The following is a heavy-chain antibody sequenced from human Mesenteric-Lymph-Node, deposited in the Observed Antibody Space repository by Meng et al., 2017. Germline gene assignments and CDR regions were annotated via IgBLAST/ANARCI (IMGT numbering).Heavy chain of an antibody. J-gene: IGHJ4*02. CDR3: GRDQGRQLINH. Sequence: QVDLQEPAPGWVKPSGPLSLTCTVSGDSMSREIWWSRARQPPGKGLEWIGEVYHRGDTNYNPSLKTRVVISVDRSKNQFSLNLSSVTAADTAVYYCGRDQGRQLINHWGQGTLVTVSS. CDR1: GDSMSREIW. D-gene: IGHD1-1*01. V-gene: IGHV4-4*02. CDR2: VYHRGDT.